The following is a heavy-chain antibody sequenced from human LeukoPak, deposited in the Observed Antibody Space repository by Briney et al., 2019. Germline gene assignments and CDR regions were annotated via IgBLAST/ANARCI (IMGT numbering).Heavy chain of an antibody. V-gene: IGHV4-59*01. CDR3: ARLLYGGYFDWLLGYFDY. J-gene: IGHJ4*02. CDR2: IYYSGST. Sequence: SETLSLTCTVTGGFISSYYWSWIRQPPGKGLEWIGYIYYSGSTNYNPSLKSRVTISVDTSKNQFSLKLSSVTAADTAVYYCARLLYGGYFDWLLGYFDYWGQGTLVTVSS. CDR1: GGFISSYY. D-gene: IGHD3-9*01.